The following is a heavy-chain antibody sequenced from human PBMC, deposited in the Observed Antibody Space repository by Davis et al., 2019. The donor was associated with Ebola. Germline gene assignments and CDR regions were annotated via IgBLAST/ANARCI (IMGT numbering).Heavy chain of an antibody. CDR3: ARRDFAAAGIGDYYGMDV. CDR2: IYPGDSDT. Sequence: GESLKISCKGSGYSFTSYWIGWVCQMPGKGLEWMGIIYPGDSDTRYSPSFQGQVTISADKSISTAYLQWSSLKASDTAMYYCARRDFAAAGIGDYYGMDVWGQGTTVTVSS. D-gene: IGHD6-13*01. V-gene: IGHV5-51*01. J-gene: IGHJ6*02. CDR1: GYSFTSYW.